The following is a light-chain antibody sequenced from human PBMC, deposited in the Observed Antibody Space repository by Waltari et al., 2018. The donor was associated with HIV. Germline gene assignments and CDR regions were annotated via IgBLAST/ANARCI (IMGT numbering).Light chain of an antibody. V-gene: IGLV3-21*04. CDR1: NIVRRR. CDR3: QVWDSPSEQIL. J-gene: IGLJ2*01. CDR2: HDS. Sequence: YVLPQAPSESVAPGQTARISFGGDNIVRRRVHWYQQKPAQAPALVIYHDSERPSGIPERFSGSNSGNTATLTISGVEAGDEAHYYCQVWDSPSEQILFGGGTRLTVL.